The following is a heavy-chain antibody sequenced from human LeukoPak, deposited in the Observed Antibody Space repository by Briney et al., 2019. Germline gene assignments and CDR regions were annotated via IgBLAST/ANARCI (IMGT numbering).Heavy chain of an antibody. J-gene: IGHJ5*02. CDR1: GYTFINYY. D-gene: IGHD1-1*01. Sequence: ASVKVSCKASGYTFINYYMHWVRQAPGQGLEWMGRISPSGGSISYAQKFQGRVTMTSDMSTSTAYLELRSLRSDDTAVYYCARDRTTGTELNGWFDPWGQGTLVSVSS. CDR3: ARDRTTGTELNGWFDP. CDR2: ISPSGGSI. V-gene: IGHV1-46*01.